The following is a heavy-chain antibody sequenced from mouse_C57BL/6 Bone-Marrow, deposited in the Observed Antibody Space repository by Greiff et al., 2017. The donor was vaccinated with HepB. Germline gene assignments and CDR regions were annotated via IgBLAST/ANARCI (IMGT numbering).Heavy chain of an antibody. CDR2: IYPGDGDT. Sequence: VESGASVKISCKASGYAFSSYWMNWVKQRPGKGLEWIGQIYPGDGDTNYNGKFKGKATLTADKSSSTAYMQLSSLTSEDSAVYFCARAADGNYLFAYWGQGTRVTVSA. CDR1: GYAFSSYW. V-gene: IGHV1-80*01. CDR3: ARAADGNYLFAY. J-gene: IGHJ3*01. D-gene: IGHD2-1*01.